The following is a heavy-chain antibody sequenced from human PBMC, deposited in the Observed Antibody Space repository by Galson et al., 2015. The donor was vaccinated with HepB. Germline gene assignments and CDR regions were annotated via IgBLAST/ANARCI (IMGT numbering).Heavy chain of an antibody. CDR1: GFIFSGHW. J-gene: IGHJ3*02. V-gene: IGHV3-7*01. CDR3: AKVRWGGAFDI. Sequence: SLRLSCAASGFIFSGHWMSWVRQTPGKGLEWVAYIKEDGSDQNCVDSAKGRFTVSRDNAKNSLYLQMNSLRADDMAVYYCAKVRWGGAFDIWGQGTMVTVSS. CDR2: IKEDGSDQ. D-gene: IGHD5-24*01.